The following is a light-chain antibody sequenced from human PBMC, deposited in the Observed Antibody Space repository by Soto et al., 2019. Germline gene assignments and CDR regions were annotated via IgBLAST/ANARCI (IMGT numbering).Light chain of an antibody. CDR2: DAS. CDR1: QSVNRNY. CDR3: QQRSNWPPG. V-gene: IGKV3D-20*02. J-gene: IGKJ5*01. Sequence: EIVLTHSPGTLSLSPGERATLSFRASQSVNRNYLAWYQVKPGQAPRLVIYDASSRATGIPDRFSASGSGTDFTLTISRLEPEDFAVYYCQQRSNWPPGFGQGTRLEIK.